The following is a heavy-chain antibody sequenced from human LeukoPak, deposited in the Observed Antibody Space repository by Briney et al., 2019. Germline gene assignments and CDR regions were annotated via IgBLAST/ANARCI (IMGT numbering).Heavy chain of an antibody. CDR1: GGSISSYY. CDR3: ARDPSPDYYCSGGSCYINWFDP. V-gene: IGHV4-59*01. CDR2: IYYSGST. Sequence: SETLSLTCTVSGGSISSYYWSWIRQPPGKGLEWIGYIYYSGSTNYNPSLKSRVTISVDTSKNQFSLKLSSVTAADTAVYYCARDPSPDYYCSGGSCYINWFDPWGQGTLVTVSS. D-gene: IGHD2-15*01. J-gene: IGHJ5*02.